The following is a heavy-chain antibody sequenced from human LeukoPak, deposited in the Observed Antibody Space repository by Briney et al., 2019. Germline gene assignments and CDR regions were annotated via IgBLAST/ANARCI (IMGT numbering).Heavy chain of an antibody. CDR2: ISSSSSYI. J-gene: IGHJ4*02. Sequence: PGGSLRLSCAASGFTFSSYGMSWVRQTPGKGLEWVSFISSSSSYIQYADSMKGRFTISRDNAKNSLYLQMNSLRAEDTAVYYCARGRVYNGYDPFDYWGQGTLVTASS. CDR3: ARGRVYNGYDPFDY. D-gene: IGHD5-12*01. V-gene: IGHV3-21*01. CDR1: GFTFSSYG.